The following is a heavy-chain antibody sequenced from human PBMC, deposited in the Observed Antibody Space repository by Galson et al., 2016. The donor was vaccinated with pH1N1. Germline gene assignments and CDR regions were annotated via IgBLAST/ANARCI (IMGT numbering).Heavy chain of an antibody. CDR1: GDSVSSNSAA. CDR3: ARDGIAAAGIRRDQYYFDY. D-gene: IGHD6-13*01. CDR2: TYYRSKWYN. Sequence: CAISGDSVSSNSAAWHWIRQSPSRGLEWLGRTYYRSKWYNDYAVSVKSRITINPDTSKNQFSLQLNSVTPEDTAVYYCARDGIAAAGIRRDQYYFDYWGQGTLVTVSS. V-gene: IGHV6-1*01. J-gene: IGHJ4*02.